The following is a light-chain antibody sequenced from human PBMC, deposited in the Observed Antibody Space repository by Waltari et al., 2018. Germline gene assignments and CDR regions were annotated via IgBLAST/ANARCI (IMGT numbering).Light chain of an antibody. CDR2: GAS. Sequence: EIVFTQSPGTLSLSPGERATLPCRASQSVSMSFAWYQQKPGQAPRLLIYGASSRATGVPDRFSGSGSGTDFSLTISRLEPEDFAVYYCQHYVRLPVSFGQGTKVEIK. CDR3: QHYVRLPVS. V-gene: IGKV3-20*01. J-gene: IGKJ1*01. CDR1: QSVSMS.